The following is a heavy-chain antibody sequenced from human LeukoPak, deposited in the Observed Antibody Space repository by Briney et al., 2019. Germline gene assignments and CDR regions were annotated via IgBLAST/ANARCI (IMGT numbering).Heavy chain of an antibody. D-gene: IGHD7-27*01. V-gene: IGHV4-59*08. Sequence: PSETLSLTCTVSGGSISSYYRSWIRQPPGKGLEWIGYIYYSGSTNYNPSLKSRVTISVDTSKNQFSLKLSSVTAADTAVYYCARQKLGIFDYWGQGTLVTVSS. CDR1: GGSISSYY. CDR3: ARQKLGIFDY. J-gene: IGHJ4*02. CDR2: IYYSGST.